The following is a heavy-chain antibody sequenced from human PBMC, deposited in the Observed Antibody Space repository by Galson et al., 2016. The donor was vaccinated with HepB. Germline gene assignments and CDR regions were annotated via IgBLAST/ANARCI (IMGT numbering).Heavy chain of an antibody. CDR2: ISASGGRT. CDR3: AKANSGYDGSHHMDV. J-gene: IGHJ6*03. CDR1: GFTFSSYA. Sequence: SLRLSCAASGFTFSSYAMSWVRQAPGKGLEWVSSISASGGRTYYADSVKGRFTISRDNSKNTLYLQMNSLRAEDTAVYYCAKANSGYDGSHHMDVWGKGTTVTVSS. V-gene: IGHV3-23*01. D-gene: IGHD5-12*01.